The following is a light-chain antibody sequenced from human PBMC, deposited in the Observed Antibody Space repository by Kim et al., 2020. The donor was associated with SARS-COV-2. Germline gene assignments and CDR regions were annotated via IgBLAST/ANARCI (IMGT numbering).Light chain of an antibody. CDR3: QSADSSGTYVV. J-gene: IGLJ2*01. CDR1: ALPKQY. CDR2: KDS. V-gene: IGLV3-25*03. Sequence: SYELTPPPSVSVSPGQTARITCSGDALPKQYAYWYQQKPGQAPVLVIYKDSERPSGIPERFSGSSSGTTVTLTISGVQAEDEADYYCQSADSSGTYVVFGGGTQLTVL.